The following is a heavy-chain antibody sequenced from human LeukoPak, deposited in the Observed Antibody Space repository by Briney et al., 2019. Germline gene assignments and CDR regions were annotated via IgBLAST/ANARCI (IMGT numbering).Heavy chain of an antibody. D-gene: IGHD6-13*01. V-gene: IGHV4-4*07. Sequence: SETLSLTCTVSGGSISSYYWSWIRQPAGKGLEWIGRIYTSGSTNYNPSLKSRVTMSVDTSKNQFSLKLSSVTAADTAVYYCARDLRYSSSWYEWGYYYYYMDVWGKGSTVTVSS. CDR2: IYTSGST. J-gene: IGHJ6*03. CDR1: GGSISSYY. CDR3: ARDLRYSSSWYEWGYYYYYMDV.